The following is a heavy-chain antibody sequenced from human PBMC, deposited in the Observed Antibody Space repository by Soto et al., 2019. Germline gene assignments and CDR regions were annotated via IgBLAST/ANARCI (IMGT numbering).Heavy chain of an antibody. CDR1: GVSISSYY. CDR3: ARLGGMDYDSSGYYPDY. D-gene: IGHD3-22*01. V-gene: IGHV4-59*08. J-gene: IGHJ4*02. CDR2: IYFSGIS. Sequence: PSEPLSLTCSVSGVSISSYYWSWIRQPPGKGLEWIGFIYFSGISKYNPSLKSRVTISLDTSKNQLSLNLSSVTAADTAVYYCARLGGMDYDSSGYYPDYWGQGTLVTVSS.